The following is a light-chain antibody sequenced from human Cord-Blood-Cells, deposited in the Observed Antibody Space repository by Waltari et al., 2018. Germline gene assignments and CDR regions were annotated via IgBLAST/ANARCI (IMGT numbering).Light chain of an antibody. J-gene: IGLJ1*01. V-gene: IGLV1-40*01. Sequence: QSVLTQPPSVSGAPGQRVTISCTGSSSHIGAGYAVHWYQQLPGTAPKLLIYGNSNRPSGVPDRFSGSKSGTSASLAIPGLQAEDEADYYCQSYDSSLSGYVFGTGTKVTVL. CDR1: SSHIGAGYA. CDR2: GNS. CDR3: QSYDSSLSGYV.